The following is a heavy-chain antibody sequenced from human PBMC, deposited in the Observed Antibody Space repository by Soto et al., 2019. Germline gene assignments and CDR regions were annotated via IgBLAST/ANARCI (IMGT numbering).Heavy chain of an antibody. D-gene: IGHD1-7*01. Sequence: ETLSLTCTVPGGSISSSSYYWGWIRQPPGKGLEWIGSIYYSGSTYYNPSLKSRVTISVDTSKNQFSLKLSSVTAADTAVYYCARPGITGTTGYFDWLANYYYYGMDVWGQGTTVTVSS. V-gene: IGHV4-39*01. CDR2: IYYSGST. CDR3: ARPGITGTTGYFDWLANYYYYGMDV. J-gene: IGHJ6*02. CDR1: GGSISSSSYY.